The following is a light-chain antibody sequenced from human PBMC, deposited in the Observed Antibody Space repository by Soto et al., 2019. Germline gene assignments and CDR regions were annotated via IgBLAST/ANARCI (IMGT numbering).Light chain of an antibody. J-gene: IGKJ1*01. V-gene: IGKV3-20*01. CDR1: QSVSSSY. CDR2: GAS. CDR3: QQYGSSPLWT. Sequence: IVLTQSPGPLSLSPGERATLSCRASQSVSSSYLAWYQQKPGQAPRLLIYGASSRATGIPDRFSGSGSGTDFTLTISRLEPEDFTVYYCQQYGSSPLWTFGQGTKL.